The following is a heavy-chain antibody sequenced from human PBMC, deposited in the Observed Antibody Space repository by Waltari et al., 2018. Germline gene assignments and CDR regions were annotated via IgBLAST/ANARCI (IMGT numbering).Heavy chain of an antibody. V-gene: IGHV1-69*05. Sequence: QVQLVQSGAEVKKPGSSVKVSCKASGGTFSSHAISWVRQAPGQGLEWMGGIIPIFGTANYAQKFQGRVTITTDESTSTAYMELSSLRSEDTAVYYCAREMPGVGAPNHRAFDYWGQGTLVTVSS. CDR3: AREMPGVGAPNHRAFDY. J-gene: IGHJ4*02. D-gene: IGHD1-26*01. CDR1: GGTFSSHA. CDR2: IIPIFGTA.